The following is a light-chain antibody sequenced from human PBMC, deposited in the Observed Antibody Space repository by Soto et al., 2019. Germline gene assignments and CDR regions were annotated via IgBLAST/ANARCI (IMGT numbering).Light chain of an antibody. CDR2: DAS. CDR3: QQYGASLWT. Sequence: EIVLTQSPATLSLSPGERATLSCRASQSVSSNLAWYQQKPGQAPRLLIYDASNRATGVPARFSGSGSGTDFTLTISRLEPDDFAVYYCQQYGASLWTFGQGTKVDNK. V-gene: IGKV3-20*01. CDR1: QSVSSN. J-gene: IGKJ1*01.